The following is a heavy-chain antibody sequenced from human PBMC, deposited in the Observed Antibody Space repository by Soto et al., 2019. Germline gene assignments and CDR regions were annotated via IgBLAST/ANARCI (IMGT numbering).Heavy chain of an antibody. CDR1: GGSIRSYY. V-gene: IGHV4-59*01. D-gene: IGHD5-18*01. CDR2: IFYSGST. Sequence: PSETLSLTCTVSGGSIRSYYWTWIRQPPGKGLEWLGYIFYSGSTFYNPSLKSRVTISIHTSKSQFSLQLTSVTAADTAIYYCARGAADTAMVDSWGQGTLVTVSS. CDR3: ARGAADTAMVDS. J-gene: IGHJ4*02.